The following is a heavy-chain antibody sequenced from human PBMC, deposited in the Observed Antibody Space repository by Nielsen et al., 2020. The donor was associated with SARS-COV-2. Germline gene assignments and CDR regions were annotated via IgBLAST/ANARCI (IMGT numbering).Heavy chain of an antibody. CDR2: IYYSGST. J-gene: IGHJ5*02. CDR3: ARGKIAARPNWFDP. Sequence: SETLSLTCTVSGGSVSSGSYYWSWIRQPPGKGLEWIGYIYYSGSTNYNPSLKSRVTISVDTSKNQFSLKLSSVTAADTAVYYCARGKIAARPNWFDPWGQGTLVTVSS. CDR1: GGSVSSGSYY. V-gene: IGHV4-61*01. D-gene: IGHD6-6*01.